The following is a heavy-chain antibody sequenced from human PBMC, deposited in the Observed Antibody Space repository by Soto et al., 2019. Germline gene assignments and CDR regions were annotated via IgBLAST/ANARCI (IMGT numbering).Heavy chain of an antibody. CDR1: GGSISSGDYY. CDR2: IYYSGST. CDR3: ARSFPGIAVAGGFDP. V-gene: IGHV4-31*03. D-gene: IGHD6-13*01. J-gene: IGHJ5*02. Sequence: QVQLQESGPGLVKPSQTLSLTCTVSGGSISSGDYYWSWIRQHPGKGLEWIGYIYYSGSTYYNPSLKSRVSISVDTSKNQFSLKLSSVTAADTAVYYCARSFPGIAVAGGFDPWGQGTLVTVSS.